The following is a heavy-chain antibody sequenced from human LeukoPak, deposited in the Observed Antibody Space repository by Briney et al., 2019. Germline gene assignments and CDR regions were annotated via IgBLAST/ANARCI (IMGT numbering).Heavy chain of an antibody. D-gene: IGHD6-13*01. CDR2: IYPGDSDT. CDR1: GYSFTSYW. CDR3: ARCRYGAAADPDY. Sequence: GESLQISCKGSGYSFTSYWIGWVRQMPGKGLEWMWIIYPGDSDTRYSPSFQGQVTISADKSISTAYLQWSSLKASDTAMYYCARCRYGAAADPDYWGQGTLVTVSS. J-gene: IGHJ4*02. V-gene: IGHV5-51*01.